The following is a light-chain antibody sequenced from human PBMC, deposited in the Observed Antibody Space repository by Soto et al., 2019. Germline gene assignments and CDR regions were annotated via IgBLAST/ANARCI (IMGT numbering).Light chain of an antibody. CDR2: KAS. J-gene: IGKJ1*01. V-gene: IGKV1-5*03. Sequence: DNQMTQSPSTLSASVGDRVTITCRASQSVSSWLAWYQQKPGKAPKLLIYKASNLQSGVPSRFSGSRSGTEFTLTISSLQPNDFATYYCQQYNSYSVWTFGQGTKVEIK. CDR3: QQYNSYSVWT. CDR1: QSVSSW.